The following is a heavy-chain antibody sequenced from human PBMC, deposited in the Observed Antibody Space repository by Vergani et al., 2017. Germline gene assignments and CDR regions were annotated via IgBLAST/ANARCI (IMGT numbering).Heavy chain of an antibody. CDR1: GFPFSSYA. CDR3: AKGRLAEQLVLS. CDR2: ISGSGGST. Sequence: EVQLLESGGGLVQPGGSLRLPCAASGFPFSSYAMSWVRQAPGKGLEWVSAISGSGGSTYYADSVKGRFTLSRDNSKNTLYLQMNSLRAEDTAVYYCAKGRLAEQLVLSWGQGTLVTVSS. V-gene: IGHV3-23*01. D-gene: IGHD6-13*01. J-gene: IGHJ5*02.